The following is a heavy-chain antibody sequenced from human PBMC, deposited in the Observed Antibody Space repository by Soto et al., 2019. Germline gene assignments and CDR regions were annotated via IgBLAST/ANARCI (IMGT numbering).Heavy chain of an antibody. CDR2: FSGSVSTT. CDR3: ARSKPAIVGGPGRTFDI. D-gene: IGHD1-26*01. Sequence: EVQLLESGGGLVQPGGSLRLSCAASGFTLSSYAVSWVRQAPGKGLKWVSAFSGSVSTTYLADSVRGRFAISSDRSKNMLYLEMNNLRAEDTALYFCARSKPAIVGGPGRTFDIWGQGTMVTVSS. J-gene: IGHJ3*02. V-gene: IGHV3-23*01. CDR1: GFTLSSYA.